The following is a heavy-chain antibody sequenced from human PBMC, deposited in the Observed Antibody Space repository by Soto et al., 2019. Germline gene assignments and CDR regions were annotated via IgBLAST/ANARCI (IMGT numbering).Heavy chain of an antibody. CDR1: GGSFSGYY. CDR3: ARTVAGLFDY. J-gene: IGHJ4*02. Sequence: SETLSLTCAVYGGSFSGYYWSWIRQPPGKGLEWIGEINHSGSTNYNPSLKSRVTISVDTSKNQFSLKLSSVTAADTAVYYCARTVAGLFDYWGQGTLVTVSS. CDR2: INHSGST. V-gene: IGHV4-34*01. D-gene: IGHD6-19*01.